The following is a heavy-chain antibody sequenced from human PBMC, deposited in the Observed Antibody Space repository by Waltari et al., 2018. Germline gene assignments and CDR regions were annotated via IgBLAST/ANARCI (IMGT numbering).Heavy chain of an antibody. D-gene: IGHD3-3*01. CDR2: VNPNSGAT. CDR3: ARGRDVFANFDYNWFDP. Sequence: QVQLVQSGAEVLRPGASVKVSCQASGYSFINYEINWVRQADGQGLEWMGWVNPNSGATAYAPRCQGRITTTWETSISTAYMELSNLRSDDTAVLYCARGRDVFANFDYNWFDPWGQGTLVTVSS. CDR1: GYSFINYE. J-gene: IGHJ5*02. V-gene: IGHV1-8*02.